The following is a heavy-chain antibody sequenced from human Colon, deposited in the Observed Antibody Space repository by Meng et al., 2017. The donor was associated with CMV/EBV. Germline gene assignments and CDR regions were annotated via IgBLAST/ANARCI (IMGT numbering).Heavy chain of an antibody. V-gene: IGHV2-5*02. J-gene: IGHJ4*02. CDR1: GFALSNIGMG. CDR2: IYWDDDK. D-gene: IGHD3-10*01. CDR3: AHRPYGSGSYFFDY. Sequence: QMTLKGACPTPVKPTQTLTVTCTVSGFALSNIGMGVGWIRQPPGKALEWLGVIYWDDDKRYSPSLKSRLTITKDTSKNQVVLTMTNLDPLDTATYYCAHRPYGSGSYFFDYWGQGTLVTVSS.